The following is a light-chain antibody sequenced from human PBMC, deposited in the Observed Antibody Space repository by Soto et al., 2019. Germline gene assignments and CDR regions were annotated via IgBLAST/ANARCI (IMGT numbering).Light chain of an antibody. Sequence: DIQMTQSPSSLSASVGDRVTITCRTSQSVSIYVNWYQQKPGKXPXXLIYASSSLKSGVPSRFSVSGFGTDFTLTISSLEPEDFATDDCQQSYSTPTFGQGTKVDIK. CDR1: QSVSIY. J-gene: IGKJ2*01. CDR2: ASS. V-gene: IGKV1-39*01. CDR3: QQSYSTPT.